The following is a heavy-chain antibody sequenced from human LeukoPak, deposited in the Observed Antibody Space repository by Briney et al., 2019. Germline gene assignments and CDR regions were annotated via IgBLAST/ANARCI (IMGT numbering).Heavy chain of an antibody. CDR1: GFTFDDYA. V-gene: IGHV3-9*01. CDR3: AKTGSFDYFDS. CDR2: ISWNSGSI. Sequence: GGSLRLSCAASGFTFDDYAMHWVRQAPGKGLEWVSGISWNSGSIGYADSVKGRITISRDNAKTSLYLQMNSLRAEETALYYCAKTGSFDYFDSWGQGTLVTVSS. J-gene: IGHJ4*02. D-gene: IGHD3-10*01.